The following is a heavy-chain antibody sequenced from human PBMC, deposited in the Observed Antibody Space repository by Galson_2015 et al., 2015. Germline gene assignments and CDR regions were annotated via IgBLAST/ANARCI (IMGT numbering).Heavy chain of an antibody. CDR2: ISAYNGNT. CDR3: ARDKGDITMVRGVIGY. Sequence: SVKVSCKASGHTFTSYGISWVRQAPGQGLEWMGWISAYNGNTNYAQKLQGRVTMTTDTSTSTAYMELRSLRSDDTAVYYCARDKGDITMVRGVIGYWGQGTLVTVSS. D-gene: IGHD3-10*01. V-gene: IGHV1-18*01. J-gene: IGHJ4*02. CDR1: GHTFTSYG.